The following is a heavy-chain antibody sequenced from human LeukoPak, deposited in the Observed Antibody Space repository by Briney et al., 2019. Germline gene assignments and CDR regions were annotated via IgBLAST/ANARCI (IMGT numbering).Heavy chain of an antibody. CDR3: AREATTVDY. Sequence: GGSLSLSCAASGFTFSSYEMNWVRRAPGKGLEWVSYISSSGSTIYYADSVKGRFTISRDNAKNSLYLQMNSLRAEDTAVYYCAREATTVDYWGQGTVVTVSS. J-gene: IGHJ4*02. CDR2: ISSSGSTI. V-gene: IGHV3-48*03. CDR1: GFTFSSYE. D-gene: IGHD4-17*01.